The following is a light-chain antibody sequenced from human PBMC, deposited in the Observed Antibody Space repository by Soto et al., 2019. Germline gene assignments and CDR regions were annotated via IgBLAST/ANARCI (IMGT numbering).Light chain of an antibody. J-gene: IGLJ1*01. Sequence: QSVLTQPPSASGSPGQSVTISCAGTSSDVGGYNYVSWYQQYPGKVPKLMIYEVSERPSGVPDRFSGSKSGTTAFLTVSGLQAEDEADYYCLSYADTAYVFGTGTKVTVL. CDR1: SSDVGGYNY. CDR2: EVS. V-gene: IGLV2-8*01. CDR3: LSYADTAYV.